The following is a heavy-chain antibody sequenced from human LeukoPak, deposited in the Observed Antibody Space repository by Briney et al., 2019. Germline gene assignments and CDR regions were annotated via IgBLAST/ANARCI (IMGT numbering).Heavy chain of an antibody. CDR3: ARDNDLLRYFDWPLDY. J-gene: IGHJ4*02. D-gene: IGHD3-9*01. CDR1: GFTFSTYW. Sequence: PGGSLRLSCAASGFTFSTYWMSWVRQAPGKGLEWVANIKQDGSARYSVDSVKGRFTISRDNAKNSLYLQMNSLRAEDTAVYYCARDNDLLRYFDWPLDYWGQGTLVTVSS. V-gene: IGHV3-7*01. CDR2: IKQDGSAR.